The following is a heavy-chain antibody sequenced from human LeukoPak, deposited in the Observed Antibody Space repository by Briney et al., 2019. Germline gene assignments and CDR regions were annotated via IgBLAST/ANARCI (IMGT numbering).Heavy chain of an antibody. J-gene: IGHJ4*02. CDR3: ARAGDVLRFLEWLSNFDY. V-gene: IGHV3-23*01. CDR2: ISGSGGGT. CDR1: GFTFSTYA. Sequence: GGSLRLSCAASGFTFSTYAMSWVRQAPGKGLEWVSGISGSGGGTYYADSVKGRFTISRDSSKNTLYLQMNSLRAEDTAVYYCARAGDVLRFLEWLSNFDYWGQGTLVTVSS. D-gene: IGHD3-3*01.